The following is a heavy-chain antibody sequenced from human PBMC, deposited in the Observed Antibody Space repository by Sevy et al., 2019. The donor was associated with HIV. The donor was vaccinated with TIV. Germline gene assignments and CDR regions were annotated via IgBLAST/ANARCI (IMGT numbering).Heavy chain of an antibody. Sequence: GGSLRLSCTASGFTFGDYAMSWVRQAPGKGLEWVAFLKSKAYGGTLDYAASVKGRFTMSRDDSQSIAYLQMNDLKTEDTGVYYCKRWKGAQSIFDYWGQGALVTVSS. CDR3: KRWKGAQSIFDY. V-gene: IGHV3-49*04. CDR1: GFTFGDYA. D-gene: IGHD1-1*01. CDR2: LKSKAYGGTL. J-gene: IGHJ4*02.